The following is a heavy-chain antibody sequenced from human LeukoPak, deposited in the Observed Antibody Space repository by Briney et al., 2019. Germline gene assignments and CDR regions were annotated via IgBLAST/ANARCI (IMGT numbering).Heavy chain of an antibody. J-gene: IGHJ4*02. CDR2: INPNSGGT. CDR1: GYTFTGYY. D-gene: IGHD3-22*01. V-gene: IGHV1-2*02. Sequence: ASVKVSCKASGYTFTGYYMHWVRQAPGQGLEWMGWINPNSGGTNYAQKFQGRVTMTRDTSISTAYMELSRLRSDDTAVYYCARPQGLYYYDSSGYLDYWGQGTLVTVSS. CDR3: ARPQGLYYYDSSGYLDY.